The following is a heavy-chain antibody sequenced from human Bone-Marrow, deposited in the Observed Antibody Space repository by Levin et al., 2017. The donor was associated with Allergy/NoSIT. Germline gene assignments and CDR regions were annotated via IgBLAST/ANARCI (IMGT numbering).Heavy chain of an antibody. Sequence: SETLSLTCKVSGGSLSTDDAYWSWIRQSPGKGLEWIGYIHHSGNTFYNPSLQYRVTISLDWSENPFSLRLPSVTATDTAVYFCASLQYSPSFPYYGLDVWGPGATVIVSS. J-gene: IGHJ6*02. D-gene: IGHD5-12*01. CDR3: ASLQYSPSFPYYGLDV. CDR1: GGSLSTDDAY. CDR2: IHHSGNT. V-gene: IGHV4-30-4*01.